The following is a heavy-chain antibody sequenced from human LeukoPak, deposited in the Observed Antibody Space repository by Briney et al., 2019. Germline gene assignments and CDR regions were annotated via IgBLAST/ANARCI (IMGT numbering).Heavy chain of an antibody. CDR2: ISSSSSTI. Sequence: PGGSLRLSCAASGFTFSSYSMNWVRQAPGKGLEWGSYISSSSSTIYYADSVKGRFTISRDNAKNSLYLQMNSLRAEDTAVYYRARDGYSSGWLPSYMDVWGKGTTVTVSS. J-gene: IGHJ6*03. D-gene: IGHD6-19*01. V-gene: IGHV3-48*01. CDR1: GFTFSSYS. CDR3: ARDGYSSGWLPSYMDV.